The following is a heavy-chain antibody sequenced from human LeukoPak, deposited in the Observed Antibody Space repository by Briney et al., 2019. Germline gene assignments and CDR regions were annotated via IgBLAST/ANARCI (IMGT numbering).Heavy chain of an antibody. V-gene: IGHV4-59*01. CDR2: IYYSGST. CDR3: ARDTGLVNFGY. CDR1: GGSISSYY. D-gene: IGHD6-6*01. Sequence: SETLSLTCTVSGGSISSYYWSWIRQPPGKGLEWIGYIYYSGSTNYNPSLKSRVTISVDTSKNQFSLKLSSVTAAGTAVYYCARDTGLVNFGYWGQGTLVTVSS. J-gene: IGHJ4*02.